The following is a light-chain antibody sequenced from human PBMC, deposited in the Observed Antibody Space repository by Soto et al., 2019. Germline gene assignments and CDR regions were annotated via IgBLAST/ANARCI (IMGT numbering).Light chain of an antibody. V-gene: IGKV3-11*01. CDR2: AVS. CDR3: QQRSNWPPIT. CDR1: QSVGPN. J-gene: IGKJ5*01. Sequence: EIVLTQSPATLSVSPGERATLCWRASQSVGPNLVWYQQKFGQAPTLLIYAVSTRATGVPDRFSASGSGTDFTLTISSLEPEDFAVYYCQQRSNWPPITFGQGTRLEIK.